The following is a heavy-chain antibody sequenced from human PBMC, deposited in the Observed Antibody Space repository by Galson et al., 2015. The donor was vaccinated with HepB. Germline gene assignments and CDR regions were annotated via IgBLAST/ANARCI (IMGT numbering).Heavy chain of an antibody. D-gene: IGHD3-22*01. CDR2: LSAKSDGGAT. CDR3: TYMIIVGAFDI. Sequence: SLRLSCAASGLTFNYAWMTWVRQAPGKGLAWVGRLSAKSDGGATDYAAPVKGRFTISRDDSKNTLYLQMNSLRAEDTAVYYCTYMIIVGAFDIWGQGTMVTVSS. J-gene: IGHJ3*02. V-gene: IGHV3-15*07. CDR1: GLTFNYAW.